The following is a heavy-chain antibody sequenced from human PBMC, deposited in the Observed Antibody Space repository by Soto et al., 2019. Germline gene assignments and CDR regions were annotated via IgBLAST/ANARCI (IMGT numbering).Heavy chain of an antibody. CDR2: ISYDGSNK. CDR3: ARGGSGWYKDGMDV. CDR1: GFTFSSYA. Sequence: GGSLRLSCAASGFTFSSYAMHWVRQAPGKGLEWVAVISYDGSNKYYADSVKGRFTISRDNSKNTLYLQMNSLRAEDTAVYYCARGGSGWYKDGMDVWGQGTTVTVS. V-gene: IGHV3-30-3*01. D-gene: IGHD6-19*01. J-gene: IGHJ6*02.